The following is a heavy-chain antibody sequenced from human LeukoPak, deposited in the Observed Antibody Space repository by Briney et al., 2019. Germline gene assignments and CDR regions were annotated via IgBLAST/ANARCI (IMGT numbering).Heavy chain of an antibody. J-gene: IGHJ4*02. CDR3: ARDQRVTGRPDIDY. CDR1: GFTFRNHW. V-gene: IGHV3-74*03. D-gene: IGHD6-6*01. Sequence: GGSLRLSCAASGFTFRNHWMHWVRQTPGKGLEWVSRISSDGSSTTYADSVKGRFTISRDNAQNTLYLQMNNLRAEDTAMYYCARDQRVTGRPDIDYWGQGTLVIVSS. CDR2: ISSDGSST.